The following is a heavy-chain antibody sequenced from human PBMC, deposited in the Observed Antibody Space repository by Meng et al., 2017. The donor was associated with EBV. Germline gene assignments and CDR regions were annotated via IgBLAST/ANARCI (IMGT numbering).Heavy chain of an antibody. CDR3: AEGRGTFDY. CDR1: GESFSGYY. V-gene: IGHV4-34*01. J-gene: IGHJ4*02. CDR2: VNHAGRT. Sequence: QVQLHQDGAGLVKPLETLSLTCGLSGESFSGYYCSWVRQSPGKGLEWIGEVNHAGRTNFNPSLKSRVSISLDTSKNQFSLKLNSVTVADTAVYYCAEGRGTFDYWGRGTLVTVSS.